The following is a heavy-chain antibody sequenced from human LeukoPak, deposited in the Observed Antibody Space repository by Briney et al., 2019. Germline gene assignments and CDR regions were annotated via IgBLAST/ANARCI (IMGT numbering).Heavy chain of an antibody. Sequence: SETLSLTCAVYGGSFSGYYWSWIRQPPGKGLEWIGEINHSGSTNYNPSLKSRVTISVDTSKNQFSLKLSSVTAADTAVYYCARQKDYGDFNYYYYYYMDAWGKGTTVTISS. CDR1: GGSFSGYY. CDR3: ARQKDYGDFNYYYYYYMDA. D-gene: IGHD4-17*01. V-gene: IGHV4-34*01. CDR2: INHSGST. J-gene: IGHJ6*03.